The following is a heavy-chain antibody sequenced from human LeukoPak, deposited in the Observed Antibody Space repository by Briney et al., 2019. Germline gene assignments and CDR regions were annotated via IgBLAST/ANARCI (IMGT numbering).Heavy chain of an antibody. CDR2: ISDSGYT. CDR1: GGSISNGGFY. Sequence: SETLSLTCTVSGGSISNGGFYWSWIRQHPGKGLEWIGYISDSGYTYYNPSLKSRVSISVDRSKNQFSLNLSSVTAADTAVYYCARDYYDNISWFDPWGQGTLVTVSS. V-gene: IGHV4-31*03. J-gene: IGHJ5*02. D-gene: IGHD3-22*01. CDR3: ARDYYDNISWFDP.